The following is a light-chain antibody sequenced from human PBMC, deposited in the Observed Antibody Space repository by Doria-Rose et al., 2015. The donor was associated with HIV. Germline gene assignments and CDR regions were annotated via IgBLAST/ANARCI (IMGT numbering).Light chain of an antibody. CDR3: HQYRTSWT. CDR2: DGS. Sequence: TQSPGTLSLSPGERATLSCRASQSFSSTYLAWYQLKPGQAPSLLIYDGSTRATGIPDRFSASGSGTDFTLTINRLEPEDFALYYCHQYRTSWTFGQGTKVEI. CDR1: QSFSSTY. J-gene: IGKJ1*01. V-gene: IGKV3-20*01.